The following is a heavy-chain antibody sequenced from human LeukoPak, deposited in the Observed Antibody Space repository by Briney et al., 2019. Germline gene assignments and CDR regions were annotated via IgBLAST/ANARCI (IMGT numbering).Heavy chain of an antibody. CDR1: GYTFTGYY. V-gene: IGHV1-2*02. J-gene: IGHJ4*02. CDR2: INRNSGGT. D-gene: IGHD2/OR15-2a*01. Sequence: ASVKVSCKASGYTFTGYYMHWVRQAPGQGLEWMGWINRNSGGTSHAQKFQGRVTMTRDTSISTAYMELSRLRSDDTAVYYCANLGQNMYYFDYWGQGTLVTVSS. CDR3: ANLGQNMYYFDY.